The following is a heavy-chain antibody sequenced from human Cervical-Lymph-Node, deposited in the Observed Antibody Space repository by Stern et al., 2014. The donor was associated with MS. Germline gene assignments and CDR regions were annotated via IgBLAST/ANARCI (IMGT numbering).Heavy chain of an antibody. CDR2: NNPNNGYT. D-gene: IGHD6-19*01. J-gene: IGHJ4*02. CDR3: ARDRASAWYALDF. Sequence: VPLVESGAEVTKPGASVKVSCSPSGYIFTAYYIHWVRQAPGKGLEWMGWNNPNNGYTNYAQNFQGRVTMTRDTSLKTVYMEFSKLRSDDTALYFCARDRASAWYALDFWGQGTLVTVSS. V-gene: IGHV1-2*02. CDR1: GYIFTAYY.